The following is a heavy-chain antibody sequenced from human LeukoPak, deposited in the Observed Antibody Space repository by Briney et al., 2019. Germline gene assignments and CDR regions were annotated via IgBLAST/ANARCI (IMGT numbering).Heavy chain of an antibody. J-gene: IGHJ6*02. CDR3: ARGAISYGMDV. D-gene: IGHD2-21*01. CDR1: GYTFTGYH. CDR2: INPNSGGT. Sequence: ASVKVSCKASGYTFTGYHMHWVRQAPGQGLEWMGWINPNSGGTNYAQKFQGRVTMTTDTSTSTAYMELRSLRSDDTAVYYCARGAISYGMDVWGQGTTVTVSS. V-gene: IGHV1-2*02.